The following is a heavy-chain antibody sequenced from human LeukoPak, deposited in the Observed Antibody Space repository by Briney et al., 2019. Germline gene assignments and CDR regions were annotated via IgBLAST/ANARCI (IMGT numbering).Heavy chain of an antibody. CDR3: AKDQGYYYDSSGSFDP. CDR2: ISGSGGST. Sequence: GGSLRLSCAASGFTFEDYAMHWVRQVPGKGLMWVSAISGSGGSTYYADSVKGRFTISRDNSKNTLYLQMNSLRAEDTAVYYCAKDQGYYYDSSGSFDPWGQGTLVTVSS. J-gene: IGHJ5*02. CDR1: GFTFEDYA. V-gene: IGHV3-23*01. D-gene: IGHD3-22*01.